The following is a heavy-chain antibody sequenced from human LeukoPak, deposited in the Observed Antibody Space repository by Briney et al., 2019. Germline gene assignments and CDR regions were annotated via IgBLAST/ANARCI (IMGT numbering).Heavy chain of an antibody. D-gene: IGHD2-21*02. V-gene: IGHV3-11*01. Sequence: GGSLRLSCTASAFTLGDWYMSWIRQAPGKGLEWISYISNIGTTTYYAESVKGRFTISRDNAKNSLYLQMNSLRAEDTAVYYCACDFRYLGHDFWGQGTLVTVSS. CDR3: ACDFRYLGHDF. J-gene: IGHJ4*02. CDR1: AFTLGDWY. CDR2: ISNIGTTT.